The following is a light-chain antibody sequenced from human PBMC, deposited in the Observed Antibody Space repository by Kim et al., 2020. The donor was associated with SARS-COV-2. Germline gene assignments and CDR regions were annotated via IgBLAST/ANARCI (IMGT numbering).Light chain of an antibody. CDR1: KLGDKY. J-gene: IGLJ2*01. V-gene: IGLV3-1*01. CDR3: QTWDSITVV. CDR2: QDT. Sequence: VSRGQTASITCSGDKLGDKYACWYQQKPGQSPVLVIYQDTKRPAGIPERFAGSNSGNTATMTISGTQAMDEDDYYCQTWDSITVVFGGGTQLTVL.